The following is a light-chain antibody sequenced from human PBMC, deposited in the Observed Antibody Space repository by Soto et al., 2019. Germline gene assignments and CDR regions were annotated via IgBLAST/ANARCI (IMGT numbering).Light chain of an antibody. CDR3: QRRSNWPPLT. CDR1: QSVSSY. CDR2: DAS. V-gene: IGKV3-11*01. J-gene: IGKJ4*01. Sequence: EIVLTQSPATLSLSPGERATLSCRASQSVSSYLAWYQQKPGQAPRLLIYDASNRATGIPARFSGSGSGTDFTLTIISLEPEDFAVYYCQRRSNWPPLTFGGGTKVEIK.